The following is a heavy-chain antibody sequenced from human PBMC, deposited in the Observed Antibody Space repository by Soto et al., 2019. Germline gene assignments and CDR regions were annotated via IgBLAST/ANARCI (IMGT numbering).Heavy chain of an antibody. D-gene: IGHD3-22*01. V-gene: IGHV3-48*02. CDR2: ISSSSSTI. Sequence: HPGGSLRLSCAASVFTFSSCSMNWVHQAPGKGLEWVSYISSSSSTIYYADSVKGRFTISRDNAKNSLYLQMNSLRDEDTAVYYCAREPRYYYDSSGYLNWFAPWGQGTLVTVSS. J-gene: IGHJ5*02. CDR1: VFTFSSCS. CDR3: AREPRYYYDSSGYLNWFAP.